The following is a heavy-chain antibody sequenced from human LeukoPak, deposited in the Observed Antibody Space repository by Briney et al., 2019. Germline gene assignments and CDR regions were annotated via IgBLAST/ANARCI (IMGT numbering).Heavy chain of an antibody. Sequence: SETLSLTCAVSGYSISSGYYWGWIRQPPGKGLEWIGSIYHSGSTYYNPSLKSRVTISVDTFKNQFSLKLSSVTAADTAVYYCARDPSGSFTNWFDPWGQGTLVTVSS. CDR3: ARDPSGSFTNWFDP. CDR1: GYSISSGYY. D-gene: IGHD3-10*01. J-gene: IGHJ5*02. V-gene: IGHV4-38-2*02. CDR2: IYHSGST.